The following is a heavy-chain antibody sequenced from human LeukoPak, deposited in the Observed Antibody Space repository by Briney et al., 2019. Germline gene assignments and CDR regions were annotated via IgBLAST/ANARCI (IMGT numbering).Heavy chain of an antibody. CDR2: INAGNGNT. D-gene: IGHD3-10*01. CDR3: ARSVRGVTYYCFDY. V-gene: IGHV1-3*01. Sequence: ASVKVSCKASGYTFTSYAMHWVRQAPGHRLEWMGWINAGNGNTKYSQKFQGRVTITRDTSASTAYMELSSLRSEDTAVYHCARSVRGVTYYCFDYWGQGTLVTVSS. CDR1: GYTFTSYA. J-gene: IGHJ4*02.